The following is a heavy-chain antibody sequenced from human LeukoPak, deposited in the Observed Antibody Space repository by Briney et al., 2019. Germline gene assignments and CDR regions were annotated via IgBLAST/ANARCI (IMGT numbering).Heavy chain of an antibody. Sequence: GGSLRLSCAASGLTFGNYGMHWVRQAPGKGLEWVAVISYDGSTEYYADSVKGRFTISRDSSKKTLYLQMNSLRAEDTAVYYCAKTGLHSSWTAFDYWGRGTLVTVSS. J-gene: IGHJ4*02. V-gene: IGHV3-30*18. CDR1: GLTFGNYG. CDR3: AKTGLHSSWTAFDY. D-gene: IGHD6-13*01. CDR2: ISYDGSTE.